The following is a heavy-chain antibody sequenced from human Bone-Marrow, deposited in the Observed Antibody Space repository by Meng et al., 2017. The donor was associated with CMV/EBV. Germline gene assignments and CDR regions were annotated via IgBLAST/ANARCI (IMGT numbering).Heavy chain of an antibody. CDR1: GFTFSSYS. Sequence: GGSLRVSCAASGFTFSSYSMNWVRQAPGKGLEWFSSISSSSSYIYYADSVKGRFTISRDNATNSLYLQLNSLRAEDTAVYYCARYWLTGTPRDFDYWGQGTLVTVSS. CDR3: ARYWLTGTPRDFDY. D-gene: IGHD1-20*01. V-gene: IGHV3-21*01. CDR2: ISSSSSYI. J-gene: IGHJ4*02.